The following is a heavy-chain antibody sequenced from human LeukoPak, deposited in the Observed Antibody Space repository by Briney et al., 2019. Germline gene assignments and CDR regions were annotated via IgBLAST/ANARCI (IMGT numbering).Heavy chain of an antibody. CDR3: ARDLKYYDILTGYFSGPAFDI. CDR1: GGTFSSYA. D-gene: IGHD3-9*01. J-gene: IGHJ3*02. Sequence: SVTVSCKASGGTFSSYAISWVRQAPGQGLEWMGRLIPMFGTANYAQKFQGRVTITTDESTSTAYMELSSLRSEDTAVYHCARDLKYYDILTGYFSGPAFDIWGQGTMVTVSS. V-gene: IGHV1-69*05. CDR2: LIPMFGTA.